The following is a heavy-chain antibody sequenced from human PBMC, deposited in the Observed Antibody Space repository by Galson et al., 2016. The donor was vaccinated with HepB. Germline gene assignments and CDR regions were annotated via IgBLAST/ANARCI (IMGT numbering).Heavy chain of an antibody. CDR3: ARDADEVELQQNWLDP. J-gene: IGHJ5*02. D-gene: IGHD1-7*01. CDR2: ISAFSHNT. V-gene: IGHV1-18*01. Sequence: SVKVSCKASGYTFTRDGIAWVRQAPGQGLEWMGWISAFSHNTKYAQKFQGRVTMTIDTSTRIVYMELRSLRSDDTAVYYCARDADEVELQQNWLDPWGQGTLVIVSS. CDR1: GYTFTRDG.